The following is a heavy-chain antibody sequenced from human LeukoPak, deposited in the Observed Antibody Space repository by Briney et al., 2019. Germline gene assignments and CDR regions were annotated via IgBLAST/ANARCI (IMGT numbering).Heavy chain of an antibody. CDR3: AKDLGVDSSGYYFPFDY. V-gene: IGHV3-23*01. CDR1: GFTFSSYA. Sequence: GGSPRLSCAASGFTFSSYAMSWVRQAPGKGLEWVSTISASGGSTYYADSVKGRFTISRDNSKNTLYLQMNSLRAEDTAVYYCAKDLGVDSSGYYFPFDYWGQGTLVTVSS. CDR2: ISASGGST. J-gene: IGHJ4*02. D-gene: IGHD3-22*01.